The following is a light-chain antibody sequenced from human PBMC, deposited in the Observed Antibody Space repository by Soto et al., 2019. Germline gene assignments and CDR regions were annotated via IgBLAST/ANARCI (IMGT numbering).Light chain of an antibody. J-gene: IGLJ2*01. CDR2: EVI. CDR1: SSDVAAYNF. V-gene: IGLV2-14*03. Sequence: QSALTQPASVSGSPGQSITTSCTGTSSDVAAYNFVSWYQQHPGEVPKLMIYEVIKRPSGISDRFSGSKSGNTASLTISGLQAEDEADYYCSAYTHSNTVIFGGGTKLTVL. CDR3: SAYTHSNTVI.